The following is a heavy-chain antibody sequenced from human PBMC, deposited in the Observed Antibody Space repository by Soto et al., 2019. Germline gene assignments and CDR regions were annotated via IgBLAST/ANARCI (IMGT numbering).Heavy chain of an antibody. J-gene: IGHJ4*02. CDR1: GFTFSSYA. D-gene: IGHD3-22*01. CDR3: AGLGRRPQPDTLDYYDSSGYYLSSVDY. Sequence: GGSLRLSCAASGFTFSSYAMHWVRQAPGKGLEWVAVISYDGSNKYYADSVKGRFTISRDNSKNTLYLQMNSLRAEDTAVYYCAGLGRRPQPDTLDYYDSSGYYLSSVDYWGQGTLVTVSS. V-gene: IGHV3-30-3*01. CDR2: ISYDGSNK.